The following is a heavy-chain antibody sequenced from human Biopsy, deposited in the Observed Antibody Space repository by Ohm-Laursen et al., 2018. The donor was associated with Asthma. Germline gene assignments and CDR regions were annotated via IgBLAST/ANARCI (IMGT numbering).Heavy chain of an antibody. V-gene: IGHV1-18*01. D-gene: IGHD3-10*01. CDR2: ISVYNGNT. J-gene: IGHJ6*02. Sequence: ASVKVSCKTSGYTLNSAGITWVRQAPGQGLEWMGWISVYNGNTKVAQKLQDRVTMITDTSTSTAYMELRSLRSGDTAVYFCARAVDYSHYYGIDVWGQGTTVTVS. CDR3: ARAVDYSHYYGIDV. CDR1: GYTLNSAG.